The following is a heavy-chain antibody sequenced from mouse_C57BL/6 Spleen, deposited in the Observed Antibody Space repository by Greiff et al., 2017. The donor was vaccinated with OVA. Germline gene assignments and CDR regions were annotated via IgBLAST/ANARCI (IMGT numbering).Heavy chain of an antibody. CDR3: TTTVVARYFDY. CDR1: GFNIKDDY. V-gene: IGHV14-4*01. D-gene: IGHD1-1*01. J-gene: IGHJ2*01. Sequence: VQLKESGAELVRPGASVKLSCTASGFNIKDDYMHWVQQRPEQGLEWIGWIDPENGDTEYASKFQGKATITADTSSNTAYLQLSSLTSEDTAVYYCTTTVVARYFDYWGQGTTLTVSS. CDR2: IDPENGDT.